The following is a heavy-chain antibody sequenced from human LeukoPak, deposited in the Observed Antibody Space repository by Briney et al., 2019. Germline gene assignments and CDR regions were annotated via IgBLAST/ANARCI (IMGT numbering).Heavy chain of an antibody. CDR2: ISSNGGST. CDR1: GFTFSSYA. CDR3: ARDMGYDSSGSFDY. Sequence: PGGSLRLSCAASGFTFSSYAMHWVRQAPGKGLEYVSAISSNGGSTYYANSVKGRFTISRDNSKNTLYLQMGSLRAEDMAVYYCARDMGYDSSGSFDYWGQGTLVTVSS. V-gene: IGHV3-64*01. J-gene: IGHJ4*02. D-gene: IGHD3-22*01.